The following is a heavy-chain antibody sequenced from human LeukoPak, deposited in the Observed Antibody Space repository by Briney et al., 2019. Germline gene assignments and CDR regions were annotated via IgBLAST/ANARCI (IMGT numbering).Heavy chain of an antibody. V-gene: IGHV1-8*01. CDR2: MNPNSGNT. Sequence: ASVKVSCKASGYIFSNYDISWVRQATGQGLEWMGWMNPNSGNTGYALQFQGRVTFSTDTSITTAYMERSSVRSDDTAVYYCARAVRYQLLPDYWGQGTLVTVSS. CDR1: GYIFSNYD. CDR3: ARAVRYQLLPDY. D-gene: IGHD2-2*01. J-gene: IGHJ4*02.